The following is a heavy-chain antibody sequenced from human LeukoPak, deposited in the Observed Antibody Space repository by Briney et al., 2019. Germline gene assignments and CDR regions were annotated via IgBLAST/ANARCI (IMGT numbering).Heavy chain of an antibody. J-gene: IGHJ4*02. CDR1: GSSFTTYG. D-gene: IGHD3-3*01. Sequence: GPVKVSCHASGSSFTTYGISWVRQAPGQGREWMGWISAYNGNTNYAQKLQGRVTMTTDTSTSTAYMQLRSLRSDDTAVYYCAREQITIFGVEFDYWGQGTLVTVSS. CDR2: ISAYNGNT. CDR3: AREQITIFGVEFDY. V-gene: IGHV1-18*01.